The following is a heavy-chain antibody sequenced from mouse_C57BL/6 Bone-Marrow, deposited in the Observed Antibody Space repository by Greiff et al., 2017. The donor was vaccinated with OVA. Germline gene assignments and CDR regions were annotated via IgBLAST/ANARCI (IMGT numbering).Heavy chain of an antibody. CDR3: ARCLIYYYGPWFAY. CDR1: DSEVFPIAY. Sequence: VQLQQSGSELRSPGSSVKLSCKDFDSEVFPIAYMSWVRQKPGHGFEWIGGILPSIGRTISGEKFEDKATLDADTLSNTAYLELNSLTSEDSAIYYCARCLIYYYGPWFAYWGQGTLVTVSA. CDR2: ILPSIGRT. J-gene: IGHJ3*01. D-gene: IGHD1-1*01. V-gene: IGHV15-2*01.